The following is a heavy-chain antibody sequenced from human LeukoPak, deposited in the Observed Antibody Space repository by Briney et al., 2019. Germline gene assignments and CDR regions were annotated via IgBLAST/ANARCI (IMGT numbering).Heavy chain of an antibody. CDR1: GYTFSDYT. J-gene: IGHJ4*02. CDR3: TRGLEY. V-gene: IGHV3-48*01. Sequence: GGSLRLSCGASGYTFSDYTMNWVRQAPGKGPERISYISSGGSVMHYADSVKGRFTISRDNVENSLYLQMNSLRVEDTAVYYCTRGLEYWGQGVLVTVPS. CDR2: ISSGGSVM.